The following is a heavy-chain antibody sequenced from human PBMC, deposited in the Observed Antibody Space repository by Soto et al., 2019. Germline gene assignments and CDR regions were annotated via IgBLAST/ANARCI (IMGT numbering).Heavy chain of an antibody. CDR1: GYTLTELS. V-gene: IGHV1-24*01. J-gene: IGHJ3*02. CDR3: ATNTGDGDAFDI. CDR2: FDPEDGET. D-gene: IGHD2-21*02. Sequence: ASVKVSCKVSGYTLTELSMHWVRQAPGKGFEWMGGFDPEDGETIYAQKFQGRVTMTEDTSTDTAYMELSSLRSEDTAVYYCATNTGDGDAFDIWGQGTMVTVSS.